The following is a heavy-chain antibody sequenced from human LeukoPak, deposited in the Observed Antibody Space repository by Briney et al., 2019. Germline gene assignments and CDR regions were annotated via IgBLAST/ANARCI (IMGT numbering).Heavy chain of an antibody. D-gene: IGHD3-16*01. J-gene: IGHJ4*01. CDR2: IKEDGSEK. CDR3: ARQGDDY. CDR1: GFTFSNYW. Sequence: GGSLRLSCVASGFTFSNYWMIWLRQAPGKGLECVANIKEDGSEKYYVDSVKGRFTISRDNAKNSLYLQMNSLRAEDTAVYYCARQGDDYWGHGTLVTVSS. V-gene: IGHV3-7*01.